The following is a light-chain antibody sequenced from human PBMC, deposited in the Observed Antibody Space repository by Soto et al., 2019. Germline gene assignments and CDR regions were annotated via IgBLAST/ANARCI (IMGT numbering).Light chain of an antibody. CDR3: QHYNSYSEA. CDR2: KAS. V-gene: IGKV1-5*03. J-gene: IGKJ1*01. CDR1: QSISSW. Sequence: DIQMTQYPSTLSASVGDRVTITCRASQSISSWLAWYQQKPGKAPKLLIYKASTLKSGVPSRFSGSGSGTEFTLTISSLQPDDFATYYCQHYNSYSEAFGQGTMV.